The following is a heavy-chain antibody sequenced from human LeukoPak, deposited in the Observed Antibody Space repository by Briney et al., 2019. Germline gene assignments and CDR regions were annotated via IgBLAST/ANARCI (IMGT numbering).Heavy chain of an antibody. CDR1: GFIHSNHW. J-gene: IGHJ6*02. V-gene: IGHV3-7*03. D-gene: IGHD3-16*02. CDR2: LTQDGSGD. CDR3: ARDGPYDYVWGSYRYYYDGMDV. Sequence: PGGSLRLVCAVSGFIHSNHWMSWLRQAPGKGVEGVASLTQDGSGDHCMDSVKGRFIDSRDNDKNSLYLQMNSLRADDTAVDYCARDGPYDYVWGSYRYYYDGMDVWGQGTTVTVSS.